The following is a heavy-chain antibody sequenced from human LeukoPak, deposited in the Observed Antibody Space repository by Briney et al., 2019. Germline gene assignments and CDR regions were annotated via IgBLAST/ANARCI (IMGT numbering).Heavy chain of an antibody. Sequence: GGSLRLSCAASGFTFSSYSMNWVRQAPGKGLEWISYITTSSDTIHYADSVKGRFTISRDNSKNTLYLQMNSLRAEDTAVYYCASLAAAGRYYYYYGMDVWGQGTTVTVSS. CDR2: ITTSSDTI. CDR3: ASLAAAGRYYYYYGMDV. J-gene: IGHJ6*02. D-gene: IGHD6-13*01. V-gene: IGHV3-48*01. CDR1: GFTFSSYS.